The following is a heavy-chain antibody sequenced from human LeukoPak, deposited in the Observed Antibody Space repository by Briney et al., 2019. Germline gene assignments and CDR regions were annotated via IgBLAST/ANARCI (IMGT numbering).Heavy chain of an antibody. CDR3: ARGGYYDNSGASDY. Sequence: GGSLRLSCAASGFTFDDYGMSWVRQAPGKGLEWVSGINWNGDSTGYADSVKGRFTLSRDNAKNSLYLQMNSLRADDTALYYCARGGYYDNSGASDYWGQGTLVTVSS. CDR1: GFTFDDYG. CDR2: INWNGDST. J-gene: IGHJ4*02. D-gene: IGHD3-22*01. V-gene: IGHV3-20*04.